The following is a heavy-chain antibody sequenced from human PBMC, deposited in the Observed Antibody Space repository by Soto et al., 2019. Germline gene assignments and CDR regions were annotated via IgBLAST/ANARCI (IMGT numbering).Heavy chain of an antibody. CDR2: IWYDGSNK. Sequence: LRLSCAASGFTFSSYGMHWVRQSPCKGLEWVAVIWYDGSNKYYADSVKGRFTISRDNSKNTLYLQMNSLRAEDTAVYYCASHSSGWFFAYWGQGTLVTVSS. D-gene: IGHD6-19*01. V-gene: IGHV3-33*01. J-gene: IGHJ4*02. CDR3: ASHSSGWFFAY. CDR1: GFTFSSYG.